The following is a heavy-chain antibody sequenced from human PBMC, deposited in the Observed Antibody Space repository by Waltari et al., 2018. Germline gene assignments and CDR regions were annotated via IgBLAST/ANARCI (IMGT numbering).Heavy chain of an antibody. CDR1: GFSLSTSGVG. D-gene: IGHD4-17*01. Sequence: QITLKESGPTLVKPTQTLTLTCPFSGFSLSTSGVGVGWIRQPPGKALEWLALIYWNDDKRYSPSLKSRLTITKDTSKNQVVLTMTNMDPVDTATYYCAHRDWTTRDFDYWGQGTLVTVSS. CDR3: AHRDWTTRDFDY. V-gene: IGHV2-5*01. J-gene: IGHJ4*02. CDR2: IYWNDDK.